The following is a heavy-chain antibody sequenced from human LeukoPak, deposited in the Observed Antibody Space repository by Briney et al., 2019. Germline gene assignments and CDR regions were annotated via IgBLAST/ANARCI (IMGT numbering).Heavy chain of an antibody. J-gene: IGHJ4*02. Sequence: SQTLSLTCTVSGGSISSGGYYWSWIRQPPGKGLEWIGYIYYSGSTNYNPSLKSRVTISVDTSKNQFSLKLSSVTAADTAVYYCARRWSSGYYWYFDYWGQGTLVTVSS. CDR1: GGSISSGGYY. CDR2: IYYSGST. D-gene: IGHD3-22*01. CDR3: ARRWSSGYYWYFDY. V-gene: IGHV4-61*08.